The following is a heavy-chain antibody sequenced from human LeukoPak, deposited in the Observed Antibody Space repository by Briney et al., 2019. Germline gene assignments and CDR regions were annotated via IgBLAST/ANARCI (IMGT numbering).Heavy chain of an antibody. J-gene: IGHJ4*02. V-gene: IGHV3-23*01. CDR1: GFIFSHYA. CDR2: ISGSGATT. D-gene: IGHD6-6*01. Sequence: GGSLRLSCEVSGFIFSHYAMNWVRQTPGKGLEWVAVISGSGATTNYADSVKGRFNISRDSSNNVLYLRMNSLRAEDTAVYCCAKGRRSGSSSYFDHWGQGILVTVSS. CDR3: AKGRRSGSSSYFDH.